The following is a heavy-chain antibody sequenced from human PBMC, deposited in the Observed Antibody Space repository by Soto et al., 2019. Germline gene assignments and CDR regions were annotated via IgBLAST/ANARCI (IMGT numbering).Heavy chain of an antibody. CDR1: GFTFSDHY. CDR3: ARRPGSGRSVDY. V-gene: IGHV3-72*01. D-gene: IGHD3-10*01. Sequence: EVQLVESGGGLVQPGGSLRLSCAASGFTFSDHYMDWVRQAPGKGLEWVGLIRDKANSYTTEYAASVRGRFTISGDESKNSVYLQMNSLKTEDTAVYYCARRPGSGRSVDYWGQGPLVTVSS. J-gene: IGHJ4*02. CDR2: IRDKANSYTT.